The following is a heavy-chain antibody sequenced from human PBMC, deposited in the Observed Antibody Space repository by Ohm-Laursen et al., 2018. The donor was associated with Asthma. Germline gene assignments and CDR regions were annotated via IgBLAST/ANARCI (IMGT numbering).Heavy chain of an antibody. CDR1: GFTFSSYG. CDR3: AREGRDGYPVLRYFDL. Sequence: SLRLSCTASGFTFSSYGMHWVRQAPGKGLERVAVISYDGSNKYYADSVKGRFTISRDNSKNTLYLQMNSLRAEDTAVYYCAREGRDGYPVLRYFDLWGRGTLVTVSS. CDR2: ISYDGSNK. D-gene: IGHD5-24*01. V-gene: IGHV3-30*03. J-gene: IGHJ2*01.